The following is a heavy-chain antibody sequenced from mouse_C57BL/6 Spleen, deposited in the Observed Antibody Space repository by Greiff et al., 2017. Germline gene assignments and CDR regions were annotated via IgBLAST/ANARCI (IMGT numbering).Heavy chain of an antibody. CDR1: GYAFTNYL. CDR3: ARLISSSDWYFDV. D-gene: IGHD1-1*01. CDR2: INPGSGGT. J-gene: IGHJ1*03. Sequence: VQLQQSGAELVRPGTSVKVSCKASGYAFTNYLIEWVKQRPGQGLEWIGVINPGSGGTNYNQKFKGKSTLTVDKSSSTAYMQLSSLTSEDSAVYYCARLISSSDWYFDVWGTGTTVTVSS. V-gene: IGHV1-54*01.